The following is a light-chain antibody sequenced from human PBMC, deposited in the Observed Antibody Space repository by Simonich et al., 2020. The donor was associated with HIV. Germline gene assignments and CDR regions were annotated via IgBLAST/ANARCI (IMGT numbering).Light chain of an antibody. CDR3: QQYNNRPLT. J-gene: IGKJ4*01. CDR1: QSVTSN. Sequence: IVMTQSPATLSVSPGERATLSCRASQSVTSNLAWYQQKPGQAPRLLIFAASSRANGVPAKFRGSGSGTEFTLTISSIQSEDFAVYYCQQYNNRPLTFGGGTKVEIK. CDR2: AAS. V-gene: IGKV3-15*01.